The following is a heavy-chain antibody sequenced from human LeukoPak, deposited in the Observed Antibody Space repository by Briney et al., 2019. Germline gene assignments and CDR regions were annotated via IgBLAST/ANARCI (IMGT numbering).Heavy chain of an antibody. CDR3: ARDLRYFDWLLPDY. Sequence: TGGSLRLSYAASGFTFSSYGMHWVRQAPGKGLEWVAVIWYDGSNKYYADSVKGRFTISRDNSKNTLYLQMNSLRAEDTAVYYCARDLRYFDWLLPDYWGQGTLVTVSS. CDR1: GFTFSSYG. CDR2: IWYDGSNK. J-gene: IGHJ4*02. D-gene: IGHD3-9*01. V-gene: IGHV3-33*01.